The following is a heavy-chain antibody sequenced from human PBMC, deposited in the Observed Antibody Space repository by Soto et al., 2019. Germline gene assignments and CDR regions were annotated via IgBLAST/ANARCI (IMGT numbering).Heavy chain of an antibody. D-gene: IGHD5-18*01. CDR2: IDSGNSNT. J-gene: IGHJ4*02. CDR1: GYTFTSSA. CDR3: VRDPGTALDSDY. V-gene: IGHV1-3*01. Sequence: GSSVKVSCKASGYTFTSSAMHWVRQTPGQRLEWMGWIDSGNSNTKYSQKFQGRVTITKDTSARTAYMELSSLRSEDTAVYYCVRDPGTALDSDYWGQGTLVTVSS.